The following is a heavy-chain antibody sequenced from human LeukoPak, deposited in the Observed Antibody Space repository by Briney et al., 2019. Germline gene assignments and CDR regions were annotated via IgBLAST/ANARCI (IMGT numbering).Heavy chain of an antibody. Sequence: GGSLRLSCAASGFTFSSYAMSWVRQAPGKGLEWVSAISGSGGSTYYADSVKGRFTISRDNSKNTLYLQMNSLRAEDTAVYYCAKWGSGYYFIGDYFDYWGQGTLGTVSS. CDR1: GFTFSSYA. V-gene: IGHV3-23*01. D-gene: IGHD3-22*01. CDR2: ISGSGGST. CDR3: AKWGSGYYFIGDYFDY. J-gene: IGHJ4*02.